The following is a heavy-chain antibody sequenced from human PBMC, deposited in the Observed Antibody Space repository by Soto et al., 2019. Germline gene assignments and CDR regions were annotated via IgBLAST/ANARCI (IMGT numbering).Heavy chain of an antibody. J-gene: IGHJ6*03. CDR3: ARDVGEYSSSADSYYYYYYMDV. V-gene: IGHV3-21*01. D-gene: IGHD6-6*01. CDR2: ISSSSSSI. CDR1: GFTFSSYS. Sequence: GGSLRLSCAASGFTFSSYSMNWVRQAPGKGLEWVSSISSSSSSIYYADSGKGRFTISRDNGKNSMYLQMNSLRAEDKAVYYSARDVGEYSSSADSYYYYYYMDVWGKGTTVTVSS.